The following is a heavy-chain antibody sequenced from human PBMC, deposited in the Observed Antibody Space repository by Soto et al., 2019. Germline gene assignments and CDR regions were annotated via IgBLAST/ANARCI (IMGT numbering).Heavy chain of an antibody. CDR3: ARHETVPGGYEY. CDR1: GGSIRRYY. V-gene: IGHV4-59*08. J-gene: IGHJ4*02. Sequence: QVQLQESGPGLVKPSETLSLTCTVSGGSIRRYYWSWLRQPPGKGMEWIGYSYYSGSTNYNPSLKSRVTISVDTEKKPFTLRLSSVPAAVTAVYYWARHETVPGGYEYWGQGTLVTVS. D-gene: IGHD5-12*01. CDR2: SYYSGST.